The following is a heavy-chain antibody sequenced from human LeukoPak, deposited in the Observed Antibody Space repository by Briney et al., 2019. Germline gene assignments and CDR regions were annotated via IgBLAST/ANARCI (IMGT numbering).Heavy chain of an antibody. CDR2: INHSGST. D-gene: IGHD1-1*01. Sequence: SETLSLTCAVYGGSFSGYYWSWIRQPPGKGLEWIGEINHSGSTNYNPSLKSRVTISVDTSKNQFSLKLSSVTAADTAVYYCARDGRPYRWFDPWGQGTRVTVSS. CDR1: GGSFSGYY. J-gene: IGHJ5*02. V-gene: IGHV4-34*01. CDR3: ARDGRPYRWFDP.